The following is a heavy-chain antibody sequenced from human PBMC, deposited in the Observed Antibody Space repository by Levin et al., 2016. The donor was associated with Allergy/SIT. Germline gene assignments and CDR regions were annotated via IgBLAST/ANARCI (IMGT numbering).Heavy chain of an antibody. Sequence: WIRQPPGKGLEWIGEINHSGSTNYNPSLKSRVTISVDTSKNQFSLKLSSVTAADTAVYYCARGRYYGSGSPTIRTPYFDYWGQGTLVTVSS. CDR2: INHSGST. CDR3: ARGRYYGSGSPTIRTPYFDY. D-gene: IGHD3-10*01. J-gene: IGHJ4*02. V-gene: IGHV4-34*01.